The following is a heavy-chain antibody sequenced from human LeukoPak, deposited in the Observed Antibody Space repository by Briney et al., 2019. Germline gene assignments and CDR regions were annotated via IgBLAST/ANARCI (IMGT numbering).Heavy chain of an antibody. V-gene: IGHV4-59*01. CDR1: GGSISSYY. CDR3: ASGEWELPNFDY. Sequence: SETLSLTCTVSGGSISSYYWSWIRQPPGKGLEWIGYIYYSGSTNYNPSLKRRVTISVDASKNQFSLKLSSVPAADTAVYYCASGEWELPNFDYWGQGTLVTVSS. J-gene: IGHJ4*02. CDR2: IYYSGST. D-gene: IGHD1-26*01.